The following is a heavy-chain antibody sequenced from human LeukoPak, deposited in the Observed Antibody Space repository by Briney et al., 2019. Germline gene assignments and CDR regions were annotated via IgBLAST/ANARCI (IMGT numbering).Heavy chain of an antibody. V-gene: IGHV3-11*05. Sequence: PGGSLRLSCAASGFTFSDYYMSWIRQAPGKGLEWVSYISSSSSHINYADSVKGRFTISRDNAKNSLYLQMNSLRVEDTAVYYCAKVIREVDMSHDYWGQGALVTVSS. CDR2: ISSSSSHI. J-gene: IGHJ4*02. D-gene: IGHD5-24*01. CDR1: GFTFSDYY. CDR3: AKVIREVDMSHDY.